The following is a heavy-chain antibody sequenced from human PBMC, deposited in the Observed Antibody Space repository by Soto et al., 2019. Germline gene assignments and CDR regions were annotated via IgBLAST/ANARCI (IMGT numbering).Heavy chain of an antibody. Sequence: ASVKVSCKASGYTFTSYGISWVRQAPGQGLEWMGWISAYNGNTNYAQKLQGRVTMTTDTSTSTAHMELRSLRSDDPAVYYCARPFSGPSPDYWGQGTLVTVSS. CDR3: ARPFSGPSPDY. J-gene: IGHJ4*02. CDR1: GYTFTSYG. CDR2: ISAYNGNT. V-gene: IGHV1-18*01. D-gene: IGHD6-19*01.